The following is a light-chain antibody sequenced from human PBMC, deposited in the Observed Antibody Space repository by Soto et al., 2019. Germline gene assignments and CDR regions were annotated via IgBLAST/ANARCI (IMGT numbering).Light chain of an antibody. CDR2: WAS. CDR3: QQYYTTPWT. J-gene: IGKJ1*01. Sequence: DIVMTQSPDSLAVSLGERATINCKSSQSVLYSSNNKNYLAWYQQKPRQPPKLLIYWASTRDSGVPDRFSGSGSGTDFTLTISSLQAEDVAVYYCQQYYTTPWTFGQGTRVETK. CDR1: QSVLYSSNNKNY. V-gene: IGKV4-1*01.